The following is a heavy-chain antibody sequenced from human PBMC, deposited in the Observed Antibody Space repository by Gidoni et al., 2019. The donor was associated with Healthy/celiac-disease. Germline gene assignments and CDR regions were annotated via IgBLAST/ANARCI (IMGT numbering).Heavy chain of an antibody. D-gene: IGHD3-16*01. J-gene: IGHJ4*02. CDR3: ARDRVYDYVWGRHSPYYFDY. CDR1: GGSISSRSYY. Sequence: QLQLQESGPGLVKPSETLSLTCTVSGGSISSRSYYWGWIRQPPGKGLEWIGSIYYSGSTYYNPSLKSRVTISVDTSKNQFSLKLSSVTAADTAVYYCARDRVYDYVWGRHSPYYFDYWGQGTLVTVSS. CDR2: IYYSGST. V-gene: IGHV4-39*07.